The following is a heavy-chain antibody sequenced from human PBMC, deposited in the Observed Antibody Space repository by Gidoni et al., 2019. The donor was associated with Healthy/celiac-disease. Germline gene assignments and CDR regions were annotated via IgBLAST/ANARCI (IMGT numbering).Heavy chain of an antibody. V-gene: IGHV3-23*01. CDR2: SSGSGGST. J-gene: IGHJ6*02. Sequence: EVQLLESGGGLVQPGGSLRLSWAASGFTFSSYAMSWVRQSPRKGLEWVSVSSGSGGSTYYADSMKGRFTISRDNSKNTLYLQMNSLRADDTAVYYCAAVGYYGSGSPFLYYYYGMDVWGQGTTVTVSS. CDR1: GFTFSSYA. CDR3: AAVGYYGSGSPFLYYYYGMDV. D-gene: IGHD3-10*01.